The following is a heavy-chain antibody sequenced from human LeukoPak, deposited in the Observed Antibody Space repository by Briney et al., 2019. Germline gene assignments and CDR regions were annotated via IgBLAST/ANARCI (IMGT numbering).Heavy chain of an antibody. J-gene: IGHJ4*02. CDR3: AKDDRSGYYY. CDR2: IRYDGSNK. Sequence: PGGSLRLSCAASGFTFSSYGMQGLRQAPGKGLEGVAFIRYDGSNKYYADSVKGRFTISRDNSKNTLYLQMNSLRAEDTSVYYCAKDDRSGYYYWGQGTLVTVSS. V-gene: IGHV3-30*02. CDR1: GFTFSSYG. D-gene: IGHD3-22*01.